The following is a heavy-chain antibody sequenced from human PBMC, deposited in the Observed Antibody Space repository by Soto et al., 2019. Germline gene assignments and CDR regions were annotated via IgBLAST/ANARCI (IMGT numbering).Heavy chain of an antibody. J-gene: IGHJ4*02. CDR3: ARDPSPYPVAGTNLGDY. V-gene: IGHV3-33*01. Sequence: QVQLVESGGGVVQPGRSLRLSCAASGFTFSSYGMHWVRQAPGKGLEWVAVIWYDGSNKYYADSVKGRFTISRDNSKNTLYLQMNSLRAEDTAVYYCARDPSPYPVAGTNLGDYWGQGTLVTVSS. CDR2: IWYDGSNK. D-gene: IGHD6-19*01. CDR1: GFTFSSYG.